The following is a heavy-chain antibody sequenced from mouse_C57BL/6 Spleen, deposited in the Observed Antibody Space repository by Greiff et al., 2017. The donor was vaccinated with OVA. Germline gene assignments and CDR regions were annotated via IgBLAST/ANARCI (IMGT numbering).Heavy chain of an antibody. J-gene: IGHJ4*01. CDR3: ARLGRSYYAMDY. V-gene: IGHV5-17*01. CDR2: ISSGSSTI. CDR1: GFTFSDYG. D-gene: IGHD4-1*01. Sequence: EVKLMESGGGLVKPGGSLKLSCAASGFTFSDYGMHWVRQAPEKGLEWVAYISSGSSTIYSADTVKGRCTISRDNATNTLFLQRTSLRAEDTAMYYCARLGRSYYAMDYWGQGTSVTVSS.